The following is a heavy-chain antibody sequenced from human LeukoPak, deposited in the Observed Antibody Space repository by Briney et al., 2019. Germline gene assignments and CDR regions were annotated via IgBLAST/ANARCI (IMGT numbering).Heavy chain of an antibody. J-gene: IGHJ3*02. Sequence: ASVKVSCKASGYTFTSYDIKWVRQATGQGLEWMGWMNPNSGNTGYAQKFQGRVTMTRDTSISTAYMELSSLRSEDTAVYYCASFYGLRYFDWSDAFDIWGQGTMVTVSS. CDR3: ASFYGLRYFDWSDAFDI. CDR2: MNPNSGNT. CDR1: GYTFTSYD. D-gene: IGHD3-9*01. V-gene: IGHV1-8*01.